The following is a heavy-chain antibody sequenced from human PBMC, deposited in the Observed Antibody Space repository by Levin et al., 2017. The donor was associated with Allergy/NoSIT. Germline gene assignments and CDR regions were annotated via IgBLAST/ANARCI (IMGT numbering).Heavy chain of an antibody. CDR2: IYYRGST. D-gene: IGHD3-10*01. CDR3: ARAKIPFAPRWFGEEGFAY. V-gene: IGHV4-61*08. Sequence: SETLSLTCTVSGGSVSSGDYYWSWIRQPPGTGLEWIGYIYYRGSTNYNPSLKSRVTVSVDTSKNQFSLKLGSVTAADTAMYYCARAKIPFAPRWFGEEGFAYWGQGPLVTVSS. J-gene: IGHJ4*02. CDR1: GGSVSSGDYY.